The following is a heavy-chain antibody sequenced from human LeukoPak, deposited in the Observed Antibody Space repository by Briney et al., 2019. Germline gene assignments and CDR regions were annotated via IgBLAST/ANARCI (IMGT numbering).Heavy chain of an antibody. J-gene: IGHJ4*02. Sequence: PGRSLRLSCAASGFTFSSYGMHWVRQAPGKGLEWVAVIWYDGSNKYYADSVKGRFTISRDNSKNTVYLQMSSLRAEDTAVYYCANDLRYSSSSARRNYFDYWGQGTLVTVSS. CDR1: GFTFSSYG. V-gene: IGHV3-33*06. CDR2: IWYDGSNK. D-gene: IGHD1-26*01. CDR3: ANDLRYSSSSARRNYFDY.